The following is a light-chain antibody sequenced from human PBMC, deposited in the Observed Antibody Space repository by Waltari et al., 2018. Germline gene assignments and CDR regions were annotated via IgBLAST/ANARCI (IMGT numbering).Light chain of an antibody. CDR3: QQFNTRYS. CDR2: DAS. J-gene: IGKJ2*01. V-gene: IGKV3-15*01. Sequence: EIVMTQSQATLSVSPGGGATLSCRASRAIASNVAWYQQKPGQPLRLLIFDASTRATGIPERFSGSWSGTEFTLTISSLQSEDSAVYFCQQFNTRYSFGQGTKLEI. CDR1: RAIASN.